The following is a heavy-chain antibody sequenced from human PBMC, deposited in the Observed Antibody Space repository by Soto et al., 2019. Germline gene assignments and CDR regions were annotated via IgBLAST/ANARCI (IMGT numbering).Heavy chain of an antibody. V-gene: IGHV4-31*03. Sequence: SETLSLTCTVSGGSISSGGYYWSWIRQHPGKGLEWIGYIYYSGSTYYNPSLKSRVTISVDTSKNQFSLKLSSVTAADTAVYYCARELREYQPGLAGRWIDPRGQGTLVTVSS. CDR3: ARELREYQPGLAGRWIDP. CDR2: IYYSGST. J-gene: IGHJ5*02. CDR1: GGSISSGGYY. D-gene: IGHD2-2*01.